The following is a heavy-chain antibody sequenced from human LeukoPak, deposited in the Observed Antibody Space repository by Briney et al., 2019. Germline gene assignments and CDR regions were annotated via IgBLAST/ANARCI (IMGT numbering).Heavy chain of an antibody. J-gene: IGHJ4*02. CDR2: IYCSGNT. CDR1: GGSISSSSYY. Sequence: SETLSLTCTVSGGSISSSSYYWGWIRQPPGKGLEWIGSIYCSGNTYCNPSLKSRVTISVDTSKNQFSLNLSSVTAADTAVYYCARTASGYLQWLVLNYWGQGTLVTVSS. D-gene: IGHD6-19*01. V-gene: IGHV4-39*01. CDR3: ARTASGYLQWLVLNY.